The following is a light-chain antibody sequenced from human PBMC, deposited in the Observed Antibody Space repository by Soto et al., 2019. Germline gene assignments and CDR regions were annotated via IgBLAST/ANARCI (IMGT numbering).Light chain of an antibody. CDR2: AAS. V-gene: IGKV3-20*01. CDR3: QQYGSSRWT. Sequence: PGARATLSCRASQSVSSTYLAWYQQKPGQAPRPLISAASSRATGTPDRFSGSGSGTDFTLTISRLEPEDFAVYYCQQYGSSRWTFGQGTKVEIK. CDR1: QSVSSTY. J-gene: IGKJ1*01.